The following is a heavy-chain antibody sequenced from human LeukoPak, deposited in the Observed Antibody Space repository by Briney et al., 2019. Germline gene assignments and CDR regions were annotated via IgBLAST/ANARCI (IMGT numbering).Heavy chain of an antibody. V-gene: IGHV3-23*01. D-gene: IGHD5-12*01. CDR2: IFGRDSTT. Sequence: GGSLRLSCAPSVFTLSTYGMSWVRQAPRKGLEWVSVIFGRDSTTYYADSVKGRFTISRDNSKNTLYLQMDSLRAEDTAVYYCAKDQRPDSGYDIDYWGQGTLVTVSS. J-gene: IGHJ4*02. CDR3: AKDQRPDSGYDIDY. CDR1: VFTLSTYG.